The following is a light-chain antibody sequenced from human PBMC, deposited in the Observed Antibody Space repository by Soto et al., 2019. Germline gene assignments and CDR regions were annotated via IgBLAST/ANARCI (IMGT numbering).Light chain of an antibody. V-gene: IGLV1-44*01. Sequence: QSVLTQPPSASGTPGQRVTISCSGSSSNIGSNTVNWYQQLPGTAPKLLIYSNNQRPSGVPDRFSGSKSGTSASLAISGLQSEDEADYYCSSYTSSSTWVFGGGTKVTVL. CDR1: SSNIGSNT. CDR2: SNN. J-gene: IGLJ3*02. CDR3: SSYTSSSTWV.